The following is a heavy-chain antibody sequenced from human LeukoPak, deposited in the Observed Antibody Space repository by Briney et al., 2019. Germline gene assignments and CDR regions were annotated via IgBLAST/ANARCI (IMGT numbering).Heavy chain of an antibody. CDR2: ISSSGSTI. J-gene: IGHJ4*02. Sequence: PGGSLRLSCAASGFTFSDYYMSWIRQAPGKGLEWVSYISSSGSTIYYADSVKGRFTISRDNAKNSLYLQMNSLGAEDTAVYYCAREARLGELSPSGYWGQGTLVTVSS. V-gene: IGHV3-11*04. CDR1: GFTFSDYY. D-gene: IGHD3-16*02. CDR3: AREARLGELSPSGY.